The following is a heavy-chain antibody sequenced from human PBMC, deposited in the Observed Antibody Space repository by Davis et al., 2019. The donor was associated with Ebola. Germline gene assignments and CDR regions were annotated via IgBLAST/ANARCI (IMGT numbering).Heavy chain of an antibody. CDR3: ARDGGSYSGYYGMDV. D-gene: IGHD1-26*01. CDR2: ISSSGSTI. V-gene: IGHV3-48*03. CDR1: GFTFSSYE. Sequence: PSETLSLTCAASGFTFSSYEMNWVRQAPGKGLEWVSYISSSGSTIYYADSVKGRFTISRDNAKNSLYLQMNSLRAEDTAVYYCARDGGSYSGYYGMDVWGQGTTVTVSS. J-gene: IGHJ6*02.